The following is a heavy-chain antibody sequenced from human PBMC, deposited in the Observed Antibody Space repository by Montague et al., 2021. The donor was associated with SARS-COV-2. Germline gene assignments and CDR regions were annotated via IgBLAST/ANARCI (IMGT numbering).Heavy chain of an antibody. CDR2: IYYSGGI. J-gene: IGHJ6*02. D-gene: IGHD3-10*01. V-gene: IGHV4-59*01. CDR1: GGSISSYY. CDR3: VRDPLMVRGVSVDGMDV. Sequence: SETLSLTCTVSGGSISSYYWSWIRQPPGKGLEWIGYIYYSGGINYNPSLKSRVTISVDTSKNQFSLKLSSVTAADTAVYYCVRDPLMVRGVSVDGMDVWGQGTTVTVSS.